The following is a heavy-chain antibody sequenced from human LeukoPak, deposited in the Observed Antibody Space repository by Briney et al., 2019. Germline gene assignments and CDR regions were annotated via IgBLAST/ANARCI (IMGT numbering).Heavy chain of an antibody. V-gene: IGHV3-7*01. CDR2: IKQDGSEK. D-gene: IGHD6-13*01. J-gene: IGHJ5*02. Sequence: GGSLRLSCAASGFTFSSYWMSWVRQAPGKGLEWVANIKQDGSEKYYVDSVKGRFTISRDNAKNSLYLQMNSLRAEDTAVYYCARDQEGYSSSWYWFDPWGQGTLVTVSS. CDR1: GFTFSSYW. CDR3: ARDQEGYSSSWYWFDP.